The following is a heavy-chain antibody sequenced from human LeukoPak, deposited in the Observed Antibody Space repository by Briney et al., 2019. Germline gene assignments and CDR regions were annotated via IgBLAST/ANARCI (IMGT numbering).Heavy chain of an antibody. D-gene: IGHD3-9*01. CDR1: GYTFANSW. J-gene: IGHJ4*02. V-gene: IGHV5-51*01. Sequence: GESLKISCTGSGYTFANSWIGWVRQKPGKGLEWMGNIYPADSDTRYSPSFQGQVTISADKSITTAYLQWSTLKASDTALYYCARSSLGLSELVFDYWGQGTLVTVSS. CDR2: IYPADSDT. CDR3: ARSSLGLSELVFDY.